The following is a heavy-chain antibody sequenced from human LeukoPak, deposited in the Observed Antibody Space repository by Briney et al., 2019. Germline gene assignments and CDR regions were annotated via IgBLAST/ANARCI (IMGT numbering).Heavy chain of an antibody. CDR2: MNPNSGNT. J-gene: IGHJ5*02. CDR1: GYTFTSYD. V-gene: IGHV1-8*01. Sequence: ASVKVSCKASGYTFTSYDINWVRQATGQGLEWMGWMNPNSGNTGYAQKLQGRVTMTRNTSISTAYMELSSLRSEDTAVYYCARVTRRRYCSSTSCRYNWFDPWGQGTLVTVSS. D-gene: IGHD2-2*01. CDR3: ARVTRRRYCSSTSCRYNWFDP.